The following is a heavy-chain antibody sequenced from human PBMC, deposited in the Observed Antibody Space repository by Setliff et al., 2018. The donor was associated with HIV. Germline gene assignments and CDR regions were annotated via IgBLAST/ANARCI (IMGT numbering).Heavy chain of an antibody. J-gene: IGHJ4*02. CDR3: ARAHYDSVWGSHRYRFYYFDY. CDR1: GGTFSSYG. V-gene: IGHV1-69*13. CDR2: IIPIFGTA. D-gene: IGHD3-16*02. Sequence: SVKVSCKASGGTFSSYGISWMRQAPGQGLEWMGGIIPIFGTADYAQKFQGRVTITADESSTTAYMDLSSLRSDDTAVYYCARAHYDSVWGSHRYRFYYFDYWGQGSLVTVSS.